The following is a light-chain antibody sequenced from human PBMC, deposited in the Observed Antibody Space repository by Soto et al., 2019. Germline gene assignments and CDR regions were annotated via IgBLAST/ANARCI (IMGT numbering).Light chain of an antibody. J-gene: IGKJ4*01. CDR1: QSASSSY. CDR2: GAS. Sequence: EIVLTQSPGTLSLSPGERATLSCRASQSASSSYLAWYQQKPGQAPRLLIYGASSRATGIPDRFSGSGSGTDFTLTISRLEPEDFAVYYCQQYHSSPLTFGGGTKVEIK. CDR3: QQYHSSPLT. V-gene: IGKV3-20*01.